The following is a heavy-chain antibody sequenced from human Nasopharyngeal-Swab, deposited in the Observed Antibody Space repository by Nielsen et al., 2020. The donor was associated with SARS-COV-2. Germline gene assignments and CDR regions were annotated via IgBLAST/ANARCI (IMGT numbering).Heavy chain of an antibody. D-gene: IGHD3-22*01. Sequence: GESLKISCTGSEFTFGDYAMSWVRQAPGKGLEWVSAISGSGGSTYYADSVKGRFTISRDNSKNTLYLQMNSLRAEDTAVYYCAKDRGIVVVIGFDYWGQGTLVTVSS. V-gene: IGHV3-23*01. CDR2: ISGSGGST. J-gene: IGHJ4*02. CDR3: AKDRGIVVVIGFDY. CDR1: EFTFGDYA.